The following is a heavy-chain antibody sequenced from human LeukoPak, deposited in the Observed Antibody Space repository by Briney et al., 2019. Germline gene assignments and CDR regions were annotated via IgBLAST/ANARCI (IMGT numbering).Heavy chain of an antibody. V-gene: IGHV1-2*02. Sequence: ASVKVSCKASGYTFTGYYMHWVRQAPGQGLEWMGWINPNSGGTNYAQKFQGRVTVTRDTSISTAYMELSRLRSDDTAVYYCARESRSVLWFGELVFDPWGQGTLVTVSS. D-gene: IGHD3-10*01. CDR1: GYTFTGYY. J-gene: IGHJ5*02. CDR2: INPNSGGT. CDR3: ARESRSVLWFGELVFDP.